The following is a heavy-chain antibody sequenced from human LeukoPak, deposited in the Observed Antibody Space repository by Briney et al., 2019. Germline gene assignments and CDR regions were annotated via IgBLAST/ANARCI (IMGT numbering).Heavy chain of an antibody. J-gene: IGHJ4*02. CDR2: ISWDGGST. CDR1: GFTFDDYA. Sequence: GGSLRLSCAASGFTFDDYAMHWVRQAPGKGLEWVSLISWDGGSTYYADSVKGRFTISRDNSKNSLYLQMNSLRAEDTALYYCAKDTDSSGIKYYFDYWGPRTLVTVSS. V-gene: IGHV3-43D*04. CDR3: AKDTDSSGIKYYFDY. D-gene: IGHD3-22*01.